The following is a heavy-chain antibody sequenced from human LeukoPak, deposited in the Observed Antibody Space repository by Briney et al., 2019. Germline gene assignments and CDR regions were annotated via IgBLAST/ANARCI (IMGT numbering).Heavy chain of an antibody. CDR3: AREPWGAKGAAWGMDV. V-gene: IGHV3-30*03. J-gene: IGHJ6*02. CDR2: ISYDGSNK. D-gene: IGHD1-26*01. Sequence: GRSLRLSCAASGFTFSSYGMHWVRQAPGKGLEWVAVISYDGSNKYYADSVKGRFTISRDISKNTLYLQMDSLRAEDTAVYYCAREPWGAKGAAWGMDVWGQGTTVTVSS. CDR1: GFTFSSYG.